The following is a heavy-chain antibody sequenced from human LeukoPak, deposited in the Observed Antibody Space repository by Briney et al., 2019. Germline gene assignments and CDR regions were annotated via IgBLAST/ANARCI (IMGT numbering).Heavy chain of an antibody. CDR3: ARGPLTRSYSDLFDY. CDR1: GFIFRSYS. J-gene: IGHJ4*02. V-gene: IGHV3-48*01. CDR2: ISSSSSTI. D-gene: IGHD1-26*01. Sequence: QTGGSLRLSCAASGFIFRSYSMNWVRQAPGKGLEGVSYISSSSSTIYYADSVQGRFTISRDNAKNSLYLQMNSLRAEDTAVYYCARGPLTRSYSDLFDYWGQGTLVTVSS.